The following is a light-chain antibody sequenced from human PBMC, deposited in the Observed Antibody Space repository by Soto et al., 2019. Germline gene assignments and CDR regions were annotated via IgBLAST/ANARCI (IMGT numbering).Light chain of an antibody. CDR1: SSDVGGYNY. CDR2: DVS. J-gene: IGLJ1*01. CDR3: SSYASSNTYV. V-gene: IGLV2-11*01. Sequence: QSALTQPGSVSGSPGQSVTISCTGTSSDVGGYNYVSWYQQHPGKAPKLMIYDVSSRPSGVPDRFSGSKSGNTASLTISGLQAEDEADYYCSSYASSNTYVFGAGTKLTVL.